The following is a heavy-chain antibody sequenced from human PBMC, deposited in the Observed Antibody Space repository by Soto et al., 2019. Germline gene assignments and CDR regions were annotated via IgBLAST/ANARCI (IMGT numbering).Heavy chain of an antibody. CDR3: ARGAESTYYDFWSGYSPALHYYYYMDV. J-gene: IGHJ6*03. V-gene: IGHV1-8*01. Sequence: ASVKVSCKASGYTFTSYDINWVRQATGQGLEWMGWMNPNSGNTGYAQKFQGRVTMTRNTSISTAYMELSSLRSEDTAVYYCARGAESTYYDFWSGYSPALHYYYYMDVWGKGTTVTVSS. CDR2: MNPNSGNT. CDR1: GYTFTSYD. D-gene: IGHD3-3*01.